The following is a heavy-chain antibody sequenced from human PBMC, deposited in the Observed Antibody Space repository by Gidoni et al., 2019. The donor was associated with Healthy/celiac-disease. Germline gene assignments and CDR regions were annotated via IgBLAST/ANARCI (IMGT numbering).Heavy chain of an antibody. CDR1: GFTFYDYA. D-gene: IGHD6-19*01. J-gene: IGHJ3*02. Sequence: EVQLVESGGGLVQPGRSLRLSCAASGFTFYDYAMHWVRQAPGKGLEWVSGISWNSGSIGYADSVKGRFTISRDNAKNSLYLQMNSLRAEDTALYYCAKVRHSSGWDPLDAFDIWGQGTMVTVSS. CDR2: ISWNSGSI. V-gene: IGHV3-9*01. CDR3: AKVRHSSGWDPLDAFDI.